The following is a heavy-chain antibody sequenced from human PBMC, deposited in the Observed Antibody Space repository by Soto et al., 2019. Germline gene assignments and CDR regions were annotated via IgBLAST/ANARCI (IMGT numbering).Heavy chain of an antibody. CDR1: GFKFSNYA. CDR3: AKDRRAGGNSAFYFDF. CDR2: ISATGGGT. D-gene: IGHD3-16*01. V-gene: IGHV3-23*01. Sequence: GGSLRLSCAASGFKFSNYAMSWVRQAPGKGLEWVSLISATGGGTYYADSVRGRFTISRDNSHNTLYLQVHSLTAEDTAVYYCAKDRRAGGNSAFYFDFWGQGAQVTVSS. J-gene: IGHJ4*02.